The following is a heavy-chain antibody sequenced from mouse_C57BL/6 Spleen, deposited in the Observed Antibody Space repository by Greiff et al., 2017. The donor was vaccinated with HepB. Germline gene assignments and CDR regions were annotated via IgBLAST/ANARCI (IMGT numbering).Heavy chain of an antibody. CDR3: ARGGYGNYVDD. Sequence: EVKLVESGGGLVKPGGSLKLSCAASGFTFSDYGMHWVRQAPEKGLEWVAYISSGSSTIYYADTVKGRFTISRDNAKNTLFLQMTSLRSEDTAMYYCARGGYGNYVDDWGQGTLVTVSA. CDR2: ISSGSSTI. J-gene: IGHJ3*01. CDR1: GFTFSDYG. V-gene: IGHV5-17*01. D-gene: IGHD2-1*01.